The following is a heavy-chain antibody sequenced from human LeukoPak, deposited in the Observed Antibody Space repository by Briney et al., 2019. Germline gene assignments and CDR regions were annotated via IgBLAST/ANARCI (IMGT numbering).Heavy chain of an antibody. V-gene: IGHV1-18*01. D-gene: IGHD6-6*01. CDR1: GYTFTSYG. Sequence: GASVKVSCKASGYTFTSYGISWGRQAPGQGLEWMGWISAYNGNTNYAQKLQGRVTMTTDTSTSTAYMELRSLRSDDTAVYYCARAQYSSSSLYPFDYWGQGTLVTVSS. CDR2: ISAYNGNT. J-gene: IGHJ4*02. CDR3: ARAQYSSSSLYPFDY.